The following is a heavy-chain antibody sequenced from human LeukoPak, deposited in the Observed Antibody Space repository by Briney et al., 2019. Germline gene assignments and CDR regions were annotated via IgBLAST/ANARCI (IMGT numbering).Heavy chain of an antibody. CDR2: ISGSGGST. CDR3: AKEGDSSGYYGRQAFDI. J-gene: IGHJ3*02. CDR1: GFTFSSYS. V-gene: IGHV3-23*01. D-gene: IGHD3-22*01. Sequence: PGGSLRLSCAASGFTFSSYSMNWVRQAPGKGLEWASAISGSGGSTYYADSVKGRFTISRDNSKNTLYMQMNSLRAEDTAVYYCAKEGDSSGYYGRQAFDIWGQGTMVTVSS.